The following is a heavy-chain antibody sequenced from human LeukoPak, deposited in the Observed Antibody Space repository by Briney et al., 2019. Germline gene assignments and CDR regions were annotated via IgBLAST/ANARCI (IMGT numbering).Heavy chain of an antibody. J-gene: IGHJ4*02. CDR2: ISSSGSDT. V-gene: IGHV3-23*01. CDR3: ARAKGVSTGYRPTDY. Sequence: PGGSLRLSCAASGFTFTNFAMSWVRQAPGKGLEWVSAISSSGSDTYYADPVKGRFTVSRDNSKNTLYLQMNSLRAEDTAVYYCARAKGVSTGYRPTDYWGQGTLVTVSS. CDR1: GFTFTNFA. D-gene: IGHD3-22*01.